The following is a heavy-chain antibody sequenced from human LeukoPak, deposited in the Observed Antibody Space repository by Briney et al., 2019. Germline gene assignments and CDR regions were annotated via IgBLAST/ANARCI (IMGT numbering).Heavy chain of an antibody. CDR1: GFTFSSYA. CDR2: ISYDGSNK. CDR3: ARGQAYYYDSSGYYSDAFDI. Sequence: PGRSLRLSCAASGFTFSSYAMHWVRQAPGKGLEWGAVISYDGSNKYYADSEKGRSTISRDNSKNTLYLQMNSLRAEDTAVYYCARGQAYYYDSSGYYSDAFDIWGQGTMVTVSS. D-gene: IGHD3-22*01. J-gene: IGHJ3*02. V-gene: IGHV3-30-3*01.